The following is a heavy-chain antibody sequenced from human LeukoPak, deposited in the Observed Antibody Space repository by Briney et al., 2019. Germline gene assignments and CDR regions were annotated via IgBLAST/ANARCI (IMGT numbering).Heavy chain of an antibody. CDR1: GFTFSSYG. CDR2: IRYDGTNK. Sequence: GGSLRLSCAASGFTFSSYGMHWVRQAPGKGLEWVAFIRYDGTNKYHADSVKGRFTISRDNSKDTVFLQMSSLRAEDTAVYYCAKDRDWASSVGTDFEYWGQGTLVTVSS. D-gene: IGHD3-9*01. V-gene: IGHV3-30*02. CDR3: AKDRDWASSVGTDFEY. J-gene: IGHJ4*02.